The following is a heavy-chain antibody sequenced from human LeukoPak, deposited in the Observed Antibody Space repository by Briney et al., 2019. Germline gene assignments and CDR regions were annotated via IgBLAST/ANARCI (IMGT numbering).Heavy chain of an antibody. Sequence: GGSLRLSCAASGFTFSSYWTSWVRQAPGKGLEWVANIKKDGSEKYYVDSVKGRFTISRDNAKNSLYLQVNSLRAEDTAVYYCARRLGSGSYDYFDYWGQGTLVTVSS. J-gene: IGHJ4*02. CDR2: IKKDGSEK. CDR1: GFTFSSYW. D-gene: IGHD1-26*01. V-gene: IGHV3-7*01. CDR3: ARRLGSGSYDYFDY.